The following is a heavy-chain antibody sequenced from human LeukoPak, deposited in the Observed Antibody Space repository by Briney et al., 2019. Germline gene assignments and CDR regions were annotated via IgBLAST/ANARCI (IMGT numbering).Heavy chain of an antibody. CDR2: IDWDNDE. Sequence: SGPTLVNPTQTLTLTCTFSGFSLTTSGMCVSWIRQPLGKALEWLARIDWDNDEYYSTSLKTRLTISKDTSKNQVALTMTNMDPVDTATYYCARVVRGPRDSSGNYYYFDHWGQGTLVTVSS. D-gene: IGHD3-22*01. CDR3: ARVVRGPRDSSGNYYYFDH. CDR1: GFSLTTSGMC. V-gene: IGHV2-70*11. J-gene: IGHJ4*02.